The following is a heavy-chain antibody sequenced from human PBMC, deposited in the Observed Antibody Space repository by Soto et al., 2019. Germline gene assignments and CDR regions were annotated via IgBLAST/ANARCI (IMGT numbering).Heavy chain of an antibody. CDR2: MRFNDGT. CDR1: GDSVSSGGYY. J-gene: IGHJ4*02. V-gene: IGHV4-61*08. Sequence: QVQLQESGPGLVKTSETLSLTCTVSGDSVSSGGYYWGWIRQPPGKGLEWIGHMRFNDGTTYNPSLKRRVTISVDTSKNRFSLELSSVTAADTAVYYCVRVGFYASSGYYFDSWGQGILVTVSS. CDR3: VRVGFYASSGYYFDS. D-gene: IGHD3-22*01.